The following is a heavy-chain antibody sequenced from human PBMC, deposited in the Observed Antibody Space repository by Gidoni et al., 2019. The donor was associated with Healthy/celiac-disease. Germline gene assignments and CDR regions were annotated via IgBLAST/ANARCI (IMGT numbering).Heavy chain of an antibody. J-gene: IGHJ4*02. CDR2: IKSKTDGGTT. V-gene: IGHV3-15*01. D-gene: IGHD3-22*01. CDR1: GFTFSNAW. CDR3: TTVPNHYYDSSGYYFN. Sequence: EVQLVESGGGLVKPGGSLSLSCAASGFTFSNAWMSWVRQAPGKGLEWVGRIKSKTDGGTTDYAAPVKGRFTISRDDSKNTLYLQMNSLKTEDTAVYYCTTVPNHYYDSSGYYFNWGQGTLVTVSS.